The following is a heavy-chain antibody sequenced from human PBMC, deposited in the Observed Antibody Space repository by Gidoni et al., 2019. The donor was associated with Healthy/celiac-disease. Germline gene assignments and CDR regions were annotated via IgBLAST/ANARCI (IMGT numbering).Heavy chain of an antibody. Sequence: QVQLVQSGAEVKKPGASVKVSCKASGYTFTGYYMHWVRQAPGQGLEWMGWINPNSGGTNYAQKFQGRVTMTSDTSISTAYMELSRLRSDDTAVYYCANGGTPAAIELYYYYGMDVWGQGTTVTVSS. CDR3: ANGGTPAAIELYYYYGMDV. J-gene: IGHJ6*02. D-gene: IGHD2-2*02. CDR2: INPNSGGT. V-gene: IGHV1-2*02. CDR1: GYTFTGYY.